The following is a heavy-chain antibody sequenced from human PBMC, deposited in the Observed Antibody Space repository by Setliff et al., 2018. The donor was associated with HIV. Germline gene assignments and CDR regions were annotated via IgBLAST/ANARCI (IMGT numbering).Heavy chain of an antibody. Sequence: GGSLRLSCAASGFTFSSYAMSWVRQAPGKGLEWVSAISGSGGSTYYADSVKGRFTISRDNSKNTLYLQMDSLRAEDTAVYYCARSRSTRDAFDIWGQGTMVTVSS. J-gene: IGHJ3*02. CDR1: GFTFSSYA. D-gene: IGHD2-2*01. CDR3: ARSRSTRDAFDI. V-gene: IGHV3-23*01. CDR2: ISGSGGST.